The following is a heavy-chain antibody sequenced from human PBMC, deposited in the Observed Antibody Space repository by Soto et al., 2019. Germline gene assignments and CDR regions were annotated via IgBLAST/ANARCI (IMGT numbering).Heavy chain of an antibody. J-gene: IGHJ4*02. Sequence: GGSLRLSCAASGFTFSSHSMNWVRQAPGKGLEWVSSISSSSSYIYYADSVKGRFTISRDNAKNSLYLQMNSLRAEDTAVYYCARARGYYYDSSGIDYWGQGTLVTVSS. CDR2: ISSSSSYI. D-gene: IGHD3-22*01. V-gene: IGHV3-21*01. CDR1: GFTFSSHS. CDR3: ARARGYYYDSSGIDY.